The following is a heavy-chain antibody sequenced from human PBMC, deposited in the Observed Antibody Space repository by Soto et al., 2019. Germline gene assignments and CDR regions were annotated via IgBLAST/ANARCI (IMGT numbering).Heavy chain of an antibody. Sequence: LVKLSCRASGYTFTRSGISWLRKAPGQGLEWMGWISTYNGDTNYAQTFQGRVTMTTDTSTSTVHMEVRSLRSDDTAVYYCAREGVAPYYYCGMDVWGQGTRVTVSS. D-gene: IGHD5-12*01. J-gene: IGHJ6*02. CDR1: GYTFTRSG. V-gene: IGHV1-18*01. CDR2: ISTYNGDT. CDR3: AREGVAPYYYCGMDV.